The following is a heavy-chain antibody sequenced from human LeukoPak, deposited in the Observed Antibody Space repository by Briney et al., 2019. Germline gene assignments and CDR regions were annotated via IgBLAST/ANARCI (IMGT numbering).Heavy chain of an antibody. V-gene: IGHV4-39*01. Sequence: SETLSLTCTVSAGSISSNSFYWGWIRQPPGKGLEWIGSIYYSGTTYYNPSLQSRVTISVDTSKNQFSLRLSSVTAADTAVYYCAKQTYYYGSGSYSLIGYWGQGTLVTVSS. CDR2: IYYSGTT. D-gene: IGHD3-10*01. CDR3: AKQTYYYGSGSYSLIGY. J-gene: IGHJ4*02. CDR1: AGSISSNSFY.